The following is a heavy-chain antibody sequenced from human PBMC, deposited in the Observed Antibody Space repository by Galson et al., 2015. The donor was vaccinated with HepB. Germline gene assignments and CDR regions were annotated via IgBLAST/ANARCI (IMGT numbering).Heavy chain of an antibody. Sequence: SLRLSCAASGFTFSSYGMHWVRQAPGKGLEWVAVISYDGSNKYYADSVKGRFTISRDNSKNTLYLQMNSLRAEDTAVYYCAKDRETLGDYWGQGTLVTVSS. CDR3: AKDRETLGDY. D-gene: IGHD7-27*01. V-gene: IGHV3-30*18. CDR1: GFTFSSYG. CDR2: ISYDGSNK. J-gene: IGHJ4*02.